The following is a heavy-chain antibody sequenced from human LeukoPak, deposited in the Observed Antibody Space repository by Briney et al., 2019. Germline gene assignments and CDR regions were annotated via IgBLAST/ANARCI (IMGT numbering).Heavy chain of an antibody. Sequence: PSETLSLTCTVSGGSISSYYWSWIRQPPGKGLEWIAYIYYSGSTNYNPSLKSRVTISVDTSKNQFALNLNSMTAADTAVYYCARGRRVGLAKYPILNAFFDYWGQGTLVTVSS. D-gene: IGHD1-14*01. J-gene: IGHJ4*02. CDR3: ARGRRVGLAKYPILNAFFDY. CDR1: GGSISSYY. CDR2: IYYSGST. V-gene: IGHV4-59*12.